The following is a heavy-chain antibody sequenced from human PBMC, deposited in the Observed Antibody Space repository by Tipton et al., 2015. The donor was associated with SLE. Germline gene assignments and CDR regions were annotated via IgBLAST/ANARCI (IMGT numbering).Heavy chain of an antibody. CDR1: GFIFSKAW. D-gene: IGHD5-18*01. Sequence: SLRLSCVASGFIFSKAWMSWVRQAPGKGLEWVGRIKSKTDGGTIDYTAPVKGRFSISRDDSKNTVYLQMNSLKPEDTAVYYCWSAMIIDYWGQGTLLTVSS. CDR3: WSAMIIDY. CDR2: IKSKTDGGTI. J-gene: IGHJ4*02. V-gene: IGHV3-15*01.